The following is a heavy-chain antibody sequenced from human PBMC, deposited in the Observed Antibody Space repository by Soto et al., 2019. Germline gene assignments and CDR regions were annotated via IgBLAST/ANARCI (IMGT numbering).Heavy chain of an antibody. D-gene: IGHD3-9*01. Sequence: SETLSLTCTVSGVSITPYFWSWIRQPAGEAPEWLGHIYASGRTTYNPSLKSRVTMFVSQTQVSLRLTSVTAADTAVYYCARHFDVDPSLDHYYFDIWGRGALVTVSS. CDR1: GVSITPYF. J-gene: IGHJ2*01. CDR3: ARHFDVDPSLDHYYFDI. CDR2: IYASGRT. V-gene: IGHV4-4*07.